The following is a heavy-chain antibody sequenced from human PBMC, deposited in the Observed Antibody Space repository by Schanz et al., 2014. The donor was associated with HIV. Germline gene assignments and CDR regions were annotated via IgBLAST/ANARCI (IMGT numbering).Heavy chain of an antibody. J-gene: IGHJ5*02. D-gene: IGHD2-21*01. CDR2: IIPMFGTR. CDR1: GGTFSSNA. Sequence: QVQLVQPGAEVKKPGSSVKVSCKAPGGTFSSNAISWVRQAPGQGLEWMGGIIPMFGTRNFAQKFQGRVTITADESTTTAYMELSSLTSEDTAIYYCARDDVLDSLASWGQGTLVTVSS. V-gene: IGHV1-69*01. CDR3: ARDDVLDSLAS.